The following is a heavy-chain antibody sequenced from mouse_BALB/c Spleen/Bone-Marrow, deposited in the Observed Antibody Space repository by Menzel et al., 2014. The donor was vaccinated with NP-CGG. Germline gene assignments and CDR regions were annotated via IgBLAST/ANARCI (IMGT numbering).Heavy chain of an antibody. CDR3: ARDGYDVGGALDY. CDR2: ISNGGSTT. D-gene: IGHD2-2*01. V-gene: IGHV5-12-2*01. J-gene: IGHJ4*01. Sequence: EVKVVESGGGLVQPGGSLELSCAASGFTFGYYTMSWVRQTPEKRLEWVAYISNGGSTTYHPDTVKGRFTISRDNAKNTLYLQMSSLKSEDTAMYYCARDGYDVGGALDYWGQGTSVTVSS. CDR1: GFTFGYYT.